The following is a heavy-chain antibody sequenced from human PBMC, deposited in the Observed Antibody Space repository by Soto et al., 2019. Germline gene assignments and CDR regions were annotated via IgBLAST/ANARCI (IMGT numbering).Heavy chain of an antibody. Sequence: GGSLRLSCAVSGFTVSSDFMSWVRQAPGQGLECVSVMYSSGSTYYADSVKGRFIISRDNAKNSLYLQMNSLRDEDTAVYYCAREAPRDLNWFDPWGQGTLVTVSS. J-gene: IGHJ5*02. V-gene: IGHV3-66*01. CDR1: GFTVSSDF. CDR3: AREAPRDLNWFDP. CDR2: MYSSGST.